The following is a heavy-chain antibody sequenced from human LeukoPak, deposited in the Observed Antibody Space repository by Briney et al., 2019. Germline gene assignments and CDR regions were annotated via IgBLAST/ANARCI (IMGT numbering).Heavy chain of an antibody. Sequence: SETLSLTCTVSGGSISSYYWSWIRQPPGKGLEWIGYIYYSGSTNYNPSLKSRVTMSVDTSKNQFSLKLSSVTAADTAVYYCARDSPYCSSTSCYPYNWFDPWGQGTLVTVSS. J-gene: IGHJ5*02. CDR1: GGSISSYY. D-gene: IGHD2-2*01. CDR3: ARDSPYCSSTSCYPYNWFDP. V-gene: IGHV4-59*12. CDR2: IYYSGST.